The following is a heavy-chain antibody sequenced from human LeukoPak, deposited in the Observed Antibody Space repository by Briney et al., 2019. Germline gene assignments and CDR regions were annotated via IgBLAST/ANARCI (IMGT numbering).Heavy chain of an antibody. CDR1: GGTFSSYA. V-gene: IGHV1-69*13. CDR2: IIPIFGTA. CDR3: ARESASDPHYYGSGSSPNWFDP. Sequence: SVKVSCKASGGTFSSYAISWVRQAPGQGLEWMGGIIPIFGTANYAQKFQGRVTITADESASTAYMELSSLRSEDTAVYYCARESASDPHYYGSGSSPNWFDPWGQGTLVTVSS. J-gene: IGHJ5*02. D-gene: IGHD3-10*01.